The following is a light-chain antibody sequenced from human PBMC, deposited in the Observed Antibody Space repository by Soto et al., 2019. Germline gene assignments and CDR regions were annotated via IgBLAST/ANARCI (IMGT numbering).Light chain of an antibody. J-gene: IGLJ2*01. Sequence: QPVLTQSPSASASLGASVKLTCTLSIGHSSYAIAWHQQQPEKGPRYLMKLNSDGSHSKGDGIPDRFSGSSSGAERSLTISSLQSEDEADYYCQTWGTGIQVFGGGTKLTVL. CDR2: LNSDGSH. CDR1: IGHSSYA. V-gene: IGLV4-69*01. CDR3: QTWGTGIQV.